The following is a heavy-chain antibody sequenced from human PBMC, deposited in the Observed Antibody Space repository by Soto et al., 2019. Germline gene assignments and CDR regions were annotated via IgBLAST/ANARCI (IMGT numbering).Heavy chain of an antibody. CDR2: IKEDGREK. Sequence: GGSLSLSCAASGFTLSSYWMSWVRQAPGKGLEWVANIKEDGREKCCVDSVKGRFTISRDNAQNSLYLQMNSLRAEDTAVYYCAGGSYAFDIWGKGTMVTVSS. CDR3: AGGSYAFDI. CDR1: GFTLSSYW. J-gene: IGHJ3*02. V-gene: IGHV3-7*01.